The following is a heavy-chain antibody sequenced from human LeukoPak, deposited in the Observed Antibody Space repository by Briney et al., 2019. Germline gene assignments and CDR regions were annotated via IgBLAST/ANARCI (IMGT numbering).Heavy chain of an antibody. CDR1: GGSISSYY. V-gene: IGHV4-59*01. CDR3: AGASRHLDY. J-gene: IGHJ4*02. Sequence: PSETLSLTCTVSGGSISSYYRSWIRQPPGKGLEWIGYIYYSGSTNYNPSLKSRVTISVDTSKNQFSLKLSSVTAADTAVYYCAGASRHLDYWGQGTLVTVSS. CDR2: IYYSGST.